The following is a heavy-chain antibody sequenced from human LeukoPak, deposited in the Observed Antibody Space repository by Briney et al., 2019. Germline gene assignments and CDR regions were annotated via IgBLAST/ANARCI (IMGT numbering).Heavy chain of an antibody. V-gene: IGHV1-46*01. CDR3: ARASFRNLQVGY. CDR1: GYTFTSYG. D-gene: IGHD6-6*01. J-gene: IGHJ4*02. CDR2: INPSGGST. Sequence: ASVKVSCKASGYTFTSYGISWVRQAPGQGLEWMGIINPSGGSTSYAQKFQGRVTMTRDMSTSTVYMELSSLRSEDTAVYYCARASFRNLQVGYWGQGTLVTVSS.